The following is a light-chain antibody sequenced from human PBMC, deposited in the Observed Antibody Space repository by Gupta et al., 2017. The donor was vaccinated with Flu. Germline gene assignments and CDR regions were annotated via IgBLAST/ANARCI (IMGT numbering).Light chain of an antibody. CDR2: AAS. CDR3: QQSYSTPCT. V-gene: IGKV1-39*01. J-gene: IGKJ3*01. CDR1: QSISSY. Sequence: DIQLPQSPSSLSAFVGDRVTITCRASQSISSYLNWYQRTPGKAPKLLIYAASSLQSGVPSRFSGSGSGTDFTLTISSLQPEDFATYYCQQSYSTPCTFGPGTKVDIK.